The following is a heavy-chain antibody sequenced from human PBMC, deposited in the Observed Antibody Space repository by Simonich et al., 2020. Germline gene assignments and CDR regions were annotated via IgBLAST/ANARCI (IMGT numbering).Heavy chain of an antibody. CDR3: AREQARGGAFDI. CDR2: SISSSSYL. Sequence: EVQLVESGGGLVKPGGSLRLSCAASGFTFSSYSMNWVRQAPGKGLGWASSSISSSSYLYYADSLKGRFTISRDNAKNSLYLQMNSLRAEDTAVYYCAREQARGGAFDIWGQGTMVTVSS. J-gene: IGHJ3*02. CDR1: GFTFSSYS. D-gene: IGHD3-16*01. V-gene: IGHV3-21*01.